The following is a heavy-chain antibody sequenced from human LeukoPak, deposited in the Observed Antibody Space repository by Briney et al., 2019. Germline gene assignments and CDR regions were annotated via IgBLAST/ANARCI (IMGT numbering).Heavy chain of an antibody. CDR2: ISGSGGTT. Sequence: GGSLRLSCAASGFTFSSYEMNWVRQAPGKGLEWVSGISGSGGTTYYADSVKGRFTISRDNSKNTLYLQMNSLRVEDTAVYFCAKTTRGAGCSSTACSFFDYWGQGTLVTVSS. D-gene: IGHD2-2*01. CDR3: AKTTRGAGCSSTACSFFDY. J-gene: IGHJ4*02. V-gene: IGHV3-23*01. CDR1: GFTFSSYE.